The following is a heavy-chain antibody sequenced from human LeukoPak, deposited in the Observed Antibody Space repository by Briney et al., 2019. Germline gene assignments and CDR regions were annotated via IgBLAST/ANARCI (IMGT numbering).Heavy chain of an antibody. J-gene: IGHJ4*02. D-gene: IGHD6-13*01. CDR2: ISTYNGNT. V-gene: IGHV1-18*01. CDR3: ARVQPGIAAAGNIDY. Sequence: GASVKVSCKASGGTFSSYAISWVRQAPGQGLEWMGWISTYNGNTNYAQKLQGRVTMTTDTSTSTAYMELRSLRSDDTAVYYCARVQPGIAAAGNIDYWGQGTLVTVSS. CDR1: GGTFSSYA.